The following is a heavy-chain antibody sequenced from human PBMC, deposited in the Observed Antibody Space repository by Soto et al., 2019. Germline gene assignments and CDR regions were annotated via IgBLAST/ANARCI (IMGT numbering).Heavy chain of an antibody. D-gene: IGHD3-16*01. V-gene: IGHV1-18*01. Sequence: QVQLVQSASEVMKPGASVKVSCKASGYTFIRYGITWVRQAPGQRLEWMGWISPYNDQTIYAQKLQGRVTMTADTSTRTVYMQLRSLKSDDTPVYYCARGGYYDNVWGKLSHYGLDVWGQGTSVTVSS. J-gene: IGHJ6*02. CDR1: GYTFIRYG. CDR3: ARGGYYDNVWGKLSHYGLDV. CDR2: ISPYNDQT.